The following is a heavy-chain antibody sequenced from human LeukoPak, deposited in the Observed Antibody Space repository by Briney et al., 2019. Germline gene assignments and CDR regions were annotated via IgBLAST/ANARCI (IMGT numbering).Heavy chain of an antibody. CDR3: ARDKENGYYYYYMDV. Sequence: GGSLRLSCAASGFTFDDYSMSWVRQAPGKGLEWVSGINWNGGSTGYADSVKGRFTISRDNAKNSLYLQMNSLRAEDTALYYCARDKENGYYYYYMDVWGKGTTVTISS. J-gene: IGHJ6*03. CDR2: INWNGGST. CDR1: GFTFDDYS. V-gene: IGHV3-20*04. D-gene: IGHD2-8*01.